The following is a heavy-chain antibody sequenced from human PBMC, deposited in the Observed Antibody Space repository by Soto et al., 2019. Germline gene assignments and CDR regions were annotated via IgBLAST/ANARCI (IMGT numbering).Heavy chain of an antibody. V-gene: IGHV4-34*01. Sequence: SETLSLTCAVYGGSFSGYYWSWIRQPPGKGLEWIGEINHRGSTNYNPSLKSRVTTSVDTSKNQFSLKLSSVTAEDTALYYCAKDTRSGGSPFYHYGMDVWGQGTTVTVSS. D-gene: IGHD2-15*01. CDR1: GGSFSGYY. CDR2: INHRGST. J-gene: IGHJ6*02. CDR3: AKDTRSGGSPFYHYGMDV.